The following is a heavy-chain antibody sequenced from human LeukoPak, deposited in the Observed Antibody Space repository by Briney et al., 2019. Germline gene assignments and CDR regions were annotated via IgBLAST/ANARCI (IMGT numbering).Heavy chain of an antibody. Sequence: PGGSLRLSCAASGFTFSSYAMHWVRQAPGKGLEWVAVIWYDGSNKYYADSVKGRFTISRDNSKNTLYLQMNSLRAEDTAVYYCARAQYTYYDILTGSYYFDYWGQGTLVTVSS. V-gene: IGHV3-33*08. D-gene: IGHD3-9*01. CDR2: IWYDGSNK. CDR1: GFTFSSYA. J-gene: IGHJ4*02. CDR3: ARAQYTYYDILTGSYYFDY.